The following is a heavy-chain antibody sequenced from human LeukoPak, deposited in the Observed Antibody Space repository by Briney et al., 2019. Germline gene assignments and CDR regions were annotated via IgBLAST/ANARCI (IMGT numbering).Heavy chain of an antibody. CDR2: IIPILGIE. D-gene: IGHD3-22*01. V-gene: IGHV1-69*04. J-gene: IGHJ4*02. CDR3: ARESGVGNYDSSGSNDY. CDR1: GGTFSSYA. Sequence: VASVKVSCKASGGTFSSYAISWVRQAPGQGLEWMGRIIPILGIENYAQKFQGRVTITADKSTSTAYMELSSVRSEDTAVYYCARESGVGNYDSSGSNDYWGQGTLVTVSS.